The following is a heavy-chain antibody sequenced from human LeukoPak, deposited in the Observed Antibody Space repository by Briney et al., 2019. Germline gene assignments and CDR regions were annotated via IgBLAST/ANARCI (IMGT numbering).Heavy chain of an antibody. CDR1: GFTVSSNH. J-gene: IGHJ4*02. V-gene: IGHV3-23*01. Sequence: PGGSLRPSFAASGFTVSSNHMSWVRQAPGKGLDWVSAISGSGGNTYYADSVKGRFTISRDNSKNTLYLQLNSLRAEDTAVYYCAKDQYGGNPQYYFDYWGQGTLVTVSS. D-gene: IGHD4-23*01. CDR2: ISGSGGNT. CDR3: AKDQYGGNPQYYFDY.